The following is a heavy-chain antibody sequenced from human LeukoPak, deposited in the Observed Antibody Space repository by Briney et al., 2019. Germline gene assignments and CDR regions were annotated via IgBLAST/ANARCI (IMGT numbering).Heavy chain of an antibody. CDR2: IYPGDSDT. CDR3: ARQRQASSGEYYFDY. CDR1: GSSFTSYW. V-gene: IGHV5-51*01. J-gene: IGHJ4*02. D-gene: IGHD3-22*01. Sequence: GASLQISCKGSGSSFTSYWIGWVRQMPGKGLEWMGIIYPGDSDTSYSPSFQGQVTISADKSISTAYLQWSSLKASDTAMYYCARQRQASSGEYYFDYWGQGTLVTVPS.